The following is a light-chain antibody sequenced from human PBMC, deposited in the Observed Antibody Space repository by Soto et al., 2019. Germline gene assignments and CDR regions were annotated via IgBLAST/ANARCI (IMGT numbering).Light chain of an antibody. Sequence: DIQMTQSPSSLSASVGDRVTITCRASQGISNYLAWYQQQPGKVPKLLIYVASTLQSGVPSRCSGSGSGTDFTLTISSLQPEDVASYYCQKYTSAPWTFGQGTKVEIK. CDR3: QKYTSAPWT. J-gene: IGKJ1*01. V-gene: IGKV1-27*01. CDR2: VAS. CDR1: QGISNY.